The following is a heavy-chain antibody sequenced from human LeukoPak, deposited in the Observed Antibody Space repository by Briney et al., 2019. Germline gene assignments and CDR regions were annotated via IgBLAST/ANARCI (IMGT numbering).Heavy chain of an antibody. CDR2: INAGNGNT. Sequence: ASVKVSCKASGYTFTSYAMHWVRQAPGQRLEWMGWINAGNGNTKYPQKFQGRVTITRDASASTAYMELSSLRSEDTAVYYCARDLEDTAMARWGQGTLVTVSS. CDR1: GYTFTSYA. D-gene: IGHD5-18*01. CDR3: ARDLEDTAMAR. V-gene: IGHV1-3*01. J-gene: IGHJ4*02.